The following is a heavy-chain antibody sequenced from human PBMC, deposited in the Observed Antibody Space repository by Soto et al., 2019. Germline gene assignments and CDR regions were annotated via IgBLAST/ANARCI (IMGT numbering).Heavy chain of an antibody. J-gene: IGHJ1*01. CDR2: INSDESST. CDR3: ESMTRDGYNLKYFQY. V-gene: IGHV3-74*01. Sequence: GGSLRLSCAASGFTFSTSWMHWVRQAPGKGLVWVSRINSDESSTSYADSVKGRFTISRDNAKNTLYLQMNSLRAEDTAVYHCESMTRDGYNLKYFQYWGQGTLVTVYS. CDR1: GFTFSTSW. D-gene: IGHD5-12*01.